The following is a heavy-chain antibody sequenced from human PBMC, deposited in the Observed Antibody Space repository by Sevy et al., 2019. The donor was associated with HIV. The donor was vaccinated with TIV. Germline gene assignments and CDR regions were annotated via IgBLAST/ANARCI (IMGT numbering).Heavy chain of an antibody. V-gene: IGHV3-15*01. Sequence: GGSLRLSCAASGFTFSNAWMSWVRQAPGKGLEWVGRIKSKTDGGTTDYAAPVKGRFTISRDDSKNTLYLQMNSLKTEVTAIYYGTTDSKKRGISALLDYWGQGTLVTVSS. CDR2: IKSKTDGGTT. D-gene: IGHD7-27*01. CDR1: GFTFSNAW. CDR3: TTDSKKRGISALLDY. J-gene: IGHJ4*02.